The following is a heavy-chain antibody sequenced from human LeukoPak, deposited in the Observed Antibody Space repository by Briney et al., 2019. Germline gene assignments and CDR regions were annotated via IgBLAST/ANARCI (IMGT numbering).Heavy chain of an antibody. D-gene: IGHD1-26*01. CDR3: ARVVGGSLDS. Sequence: GGSLRLSCAASGFTFSTYWMAWVRQAPGKGLEWVANIKGDESARHQADSVKGRFTISRDNAKKSVYLQMSSLRGEDTAVYYCARVVGGSLDSRGQGTLVTVSS. V-gene: IGHV3-7*01. J-gene: IGHJ4*02. CDR1: GFTFSTYW. CDR2: IKGDESAR.